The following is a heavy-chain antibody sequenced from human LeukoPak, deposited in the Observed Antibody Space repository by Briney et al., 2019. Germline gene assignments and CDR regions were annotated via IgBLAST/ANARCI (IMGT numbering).Heavy chain of an antibody. CDR3: ARWRGYGGNQSLDY. Sequence: TSETLSLTCAVYGGSFSGYYWSWIRQPPGKGLEWIGEINHSGSTNYNPSLKSRVTISVDTSKNQFSLKLSSVTAADTAVYYCARWRGYGGNQSLDYWGQGTLVTVSS. V-gene: IGHV4-34*01. CDR2: INHSGST. D-gene: IGHD4-23*01. CDR1: GGSFSGYY. J-gene: IGHJ4*02.